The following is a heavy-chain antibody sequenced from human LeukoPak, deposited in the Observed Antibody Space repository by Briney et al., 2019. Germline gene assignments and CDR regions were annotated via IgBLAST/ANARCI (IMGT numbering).Heavy chain of an antibody. CDR3: ARVGYSGYDVIDY. CDR2: VNPNSGGT. D-gene: IGHD5-12*01. CDR1: GYIFTSFY. Sequence: ASVKVSCKTSGYIFTSFYIHWVRQAPGQGLEWMGWVNPNSGGTNYAQKFQGRVTMTRDTSISTAYMELSRLRSDDTAVYYCARVGYSGYDVIDYWGQGTLVTVSS. V-gene: IGHV1-2*02. J-gene: IGHJ4*02.